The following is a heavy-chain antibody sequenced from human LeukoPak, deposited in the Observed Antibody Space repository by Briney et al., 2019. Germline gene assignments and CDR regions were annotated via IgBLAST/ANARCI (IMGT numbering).Heavy chain of an antibody. V-gene: IGHV1-18*01. J-gene: IGHJ6*03. Sequence: ASVKVSCKASGYTFTSFGISWIRQAPGQGLEWMGWVGGNSAYTNSAQKLQDGVTMTTDTSTNTAYMELRSLRSDDTAVYYCARGSVAGRDYYHMDVWGKGTTVTVS. CDR3: ARGSVAGRDYYHMDV. D-gene: IGHD2-15*01. CDR1: GYTFTSFG. CDR2: VGGNSAYT.